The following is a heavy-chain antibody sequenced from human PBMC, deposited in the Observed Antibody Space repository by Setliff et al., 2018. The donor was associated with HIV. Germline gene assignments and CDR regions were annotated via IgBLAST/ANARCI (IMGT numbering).Heavy chain of an antibody. CDR2: ISNSRTTT. D-gene: IGHD1-26*01. V-gene: IGHV3-11*01. CDR1: GFTFSDYY. Sequence: GGSLRLSCAASGFTFSDYYMTWIRQAPGKGLEWTSYISNSRTTTSYPDSVKGRFNISRDNAKNSLYLQMNSLRAEDTAVYYCARAKTSGTYYGWSYWGQGTLVTVSS. CDR3: ARAKTSGTYYGWSY. J-gene: IGHJ4*02.